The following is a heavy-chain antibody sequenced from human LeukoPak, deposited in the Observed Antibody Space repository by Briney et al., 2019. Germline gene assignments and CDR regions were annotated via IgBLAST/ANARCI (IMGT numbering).Heavy chain of an antibody. V-gene: IGHV4-38-2*02. Sequence: KPSETLSLTCTVSGYSISSGYYWGWIRQPPGKGLERIGSIYHSGSTYYNPSLKSRVTISVDTSKNQFSLKLSSVTAADTAVYYCARAIGITGTTSFDYWGQGTLVTVSS. CDR1: GYSISSGYY. D-gene: IGHD1-7*01. J-gene: IGHJ4*02. CDR2: IYHSGST. CDR3: ARAIGITGTTSFDY.